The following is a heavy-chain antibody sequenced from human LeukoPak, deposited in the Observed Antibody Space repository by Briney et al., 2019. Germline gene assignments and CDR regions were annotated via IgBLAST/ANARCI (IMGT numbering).Heavy chain of an antibody. CDR1: GFTFSSYG. CDR2: IWYDGSNK. Sequence: GRSLRLSCAASGFTFSSYGMHWVRQAPGKGLEWVAVIWYDGSNKYYADSVKGRFTISRDNSKNTLYLQMNSLRAEDTAVYYCARVAAGYSVNYFDYWGQGTLVTVSS. D-gene: IGHD4-23*01. V-gene: IGHV3-33*01. J-gene: IGHJ4*02. CDR3: ARVAAGYSVNYFDY.